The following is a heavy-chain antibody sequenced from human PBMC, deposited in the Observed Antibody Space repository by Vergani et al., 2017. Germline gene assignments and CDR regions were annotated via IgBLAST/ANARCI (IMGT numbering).Heavy chain of an antibody. CDR1: GYTFTSYG. J-gene: IGHJ4*02. V-gene: IGHV1-18*01. Sequence: QVQLLQSGSEMKKPGASVKVSCKTFGYTFTSYGITWVRQAPGQGLEWVGWISPYNGDTNYAQQLQGRVTVTVDKATKTAYMDLRSLKSDDTGIYFCARDRRAGYLEYWGQGTVVIVSS. CDR3: ARDRRAGYLEY. CDR2: ISPYNGDT. D-gene: IGHD1-20*01.